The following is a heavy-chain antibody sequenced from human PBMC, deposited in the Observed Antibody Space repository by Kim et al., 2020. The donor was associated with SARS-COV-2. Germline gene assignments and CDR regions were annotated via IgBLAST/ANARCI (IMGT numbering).Heavy chain of an antibody. CDR3: ARGSGYCSSTSCYDGGLDP. CDR1: GFTFSIYW. Sequence: GGSLRLSCAASGFTFSIYWMHWVRQAPGKGLVWVSRISSDGITTTYADSVKGRFTISRDNAKNTLYLQMNSLRAEDTAVYYCARGSGYCSSTSCYDGGLDPWGQGTLVTVSS. D-gene: IGHD2-2*03. CDR2: ISSDGITT. J-gene: IGHJ5*02. V-gene: IGHV3-74*01.